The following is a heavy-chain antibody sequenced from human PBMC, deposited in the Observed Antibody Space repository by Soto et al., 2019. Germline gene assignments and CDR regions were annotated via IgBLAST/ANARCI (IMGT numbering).Heavy chain of an antibody. Sequence: SETLSLTCSVSGGSISSGGYYWSWIRQLPGKDLEWIGYIYHSGNTYYNSSLKSRLTISVDTSKNQFSLKLTSVTAADTAVYYCANTKLPIAARPTQALYGMDVWGQGTTVTVSS. J-gene: IGHJ6*02. V-gene: IGHV4-31*03. CDR1: GGSISSGGYY. D-gene: IGHD6-6*01. CDR3: ANTKLPIAARPTQALYGMDV. CDR2: IYHSGNT.